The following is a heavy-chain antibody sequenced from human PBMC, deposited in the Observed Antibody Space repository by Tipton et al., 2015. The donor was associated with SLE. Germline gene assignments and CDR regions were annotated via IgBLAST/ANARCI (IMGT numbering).Heavy chain of an antibody. V-gene: IGHV4-39*07. CDR2: IYYSGST. J-gene: IGHJ5*02. Sequence: TLSLTCTVSGGSVSSGSYYWGWIRQPPGKGLEWIGSIYYSGSTYYNPSLKSRVTISVDTSKNQFSLKLSSVTAADTAVYYCARDMVRQRQTWFDPWGQGTLVTVSS. D-gene: IGHD3-10*01. CDR3: ARDMVRQRQTWFDP. CDR1: GGSVSSGSYY.